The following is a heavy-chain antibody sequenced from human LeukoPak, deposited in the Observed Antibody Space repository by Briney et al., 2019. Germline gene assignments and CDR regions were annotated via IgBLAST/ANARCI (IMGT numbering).Heavy chain of an antibody. Sequence: SETLSLTCTVSGGSISSGGYYWSWIRQPPGKGLEWIGYIYHSGSTYYNPSLKSRVTISVDRSKNQFSLKLSSVTAADTAVYYCARGRDGYVNNWGQGTLVTVSS. V-gene: IGHV4-30-2*01. CDR3: ARGRDGYVNN. D-gene: IGHD6-13*01. J-gene: IGHJ4*02. CDR1: GGSISSGGYY. CDR2: IYHSGST.